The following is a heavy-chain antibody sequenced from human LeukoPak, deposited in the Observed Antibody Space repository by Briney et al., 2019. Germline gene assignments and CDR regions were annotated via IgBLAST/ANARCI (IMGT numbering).Heavy chain of an antibody. D-gene: IGHD5-12*01. J-gene: IGHJ4*02. Sequence: ASVKVSCKASGYTFTGYYMHWVRHAPRQGLEWMGWINPDNGGTNYAQKFQGRVTMTRDMSISTAYMELSRLRSDDTAVYYCARDPSNSGYDYLYYFDYWGQGTLVTVSS. CDR3: ARDPSNSGYDYLYYFDY. CDR1: GYTFTGYY. CDR2: INPDNGGT. V-gene: IGHV1-2*02.